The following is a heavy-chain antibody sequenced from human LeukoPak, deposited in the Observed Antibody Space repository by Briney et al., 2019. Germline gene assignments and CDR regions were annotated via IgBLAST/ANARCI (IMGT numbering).Heavy chain of an antibody. V-gene: IGHV3-23*01. CDR2: ISGSGGST. D-gene: IGHD3-16*01. J-gene: IGHJ4*02. Sequence: GGSLRLSCAASGFTFSRYAMSWVRQAPGKGLEWVSAISGSGGSTYYADSVKGRFTISRDNSKNTLYLQMNSLRAEDTAVYYCAKPLRGDTEDEPDYWGQGTLVTVSS. CDR1: GFTFSRYA. CDR3: AKPLRGDTEDEPDY.